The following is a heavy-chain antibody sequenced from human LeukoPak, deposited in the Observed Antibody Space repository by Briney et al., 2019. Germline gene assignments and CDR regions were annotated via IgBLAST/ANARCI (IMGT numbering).Heavy chain of an antibody. CDR3: AKIAPRYYYDSSGYYYDLEAFGPVDY. Sequence: PGGSLRLSCAASGFTSSSYAMSWVRQAPGKRLEWVSAISGSGGSTYYADSVKGRFTISRDNSKNTLYLRMNSLRAEDTAVYYCAKIAPRYYYDSSGYYYDLEAFGPVDYWGQGTLVTVSS. CDR1: GFTSSSYA. J-gene: IGHJ4*02. V-gene: IGHV3-23*01. CDR2: ISGSGGST. D-gene: IGHD3-22*01.